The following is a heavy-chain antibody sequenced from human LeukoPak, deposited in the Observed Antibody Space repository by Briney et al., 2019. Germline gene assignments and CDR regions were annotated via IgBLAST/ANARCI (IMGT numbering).Heavy chain of an antibody. CDR2: ILYTGST. V-gene: IGHV4-59*12. D-gene: IGHD5-18*01. J-gene: IGHJ4*02. Sequence: SETLSLTCSVSGGSITSYSRTWIRQPPGKGLEWIGYILYTGSTNYNPSLKTRVTISVDTSKNQLSLKLSSVTAADTAVYYCATVDATIGKDSWGQGTLVTVSS. CDR3: ATVDATIGKDS. CDR1: GGSITSYS.